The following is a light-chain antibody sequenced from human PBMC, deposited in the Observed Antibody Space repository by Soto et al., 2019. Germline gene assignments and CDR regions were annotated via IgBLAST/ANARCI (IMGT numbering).Light chain of an antibody. Sequence: QSVLTQPRSVSGSPGQSVTISCTGTSSDVGGYNYVSWYQQHPGKAPKLMIYDVSKWPSGVPDRFSGSKSGNTASLTISGLQAEDEADYYCCSYGGNSLGVFGTGTKLTVL. V-gene: IGLV2-11*01. J-gene: IGLJ3*02. CDR1: SSDVGGYNY. CDR3: CSYGGNSLGV. CDR2: DVS.